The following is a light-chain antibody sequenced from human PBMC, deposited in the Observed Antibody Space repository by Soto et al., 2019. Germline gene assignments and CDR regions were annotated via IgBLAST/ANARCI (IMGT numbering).Light chain of an antibody. J-gene: IGLJ2*01. CDR2: EVS. CDR3: SSYTTRNTVL. Sequence: QSVLTQPASVSGSPGQSITISCTGTSSDVGGYNYVSWYQQYPGKAPKVMIYEVSSRPSGVSNRFSGSKSGNTASLTISGLQAEDEADYYCSSYTTRNTVLFGGGTKLTVL. V-gene: IGLV2-14*01. CDR1: SSDVGGYNY.